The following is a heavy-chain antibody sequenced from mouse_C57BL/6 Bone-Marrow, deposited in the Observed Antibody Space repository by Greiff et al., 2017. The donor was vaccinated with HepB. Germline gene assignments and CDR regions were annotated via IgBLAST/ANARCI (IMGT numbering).Heavy chain of an antibody. CDR2: IHPNSGST. CDR3: AVIYYGIFYAMDY. CDR1: GYTFTSYW. Sequence: VKLKQPGAELVKPGASVKLSCKASGYTFTSYWMHWVKQRPGQGLEWIGMIHPNSGSTNYNEKFKSKATLTVDKSSSTAYMQLSSLTSEDSAVYYCAVIYYGIFYAMDYWGQGTSVTVSS. V-gene: IGHV1-64*01. D-gene: IGHD2-1*01. J-gene: IGHJ4*01.